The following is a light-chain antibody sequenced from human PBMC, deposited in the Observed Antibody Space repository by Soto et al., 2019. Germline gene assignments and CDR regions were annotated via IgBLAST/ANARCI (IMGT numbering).Light chain of an antibody. CDR3: SSYTSGTTLYV. V-gene: IGLV2-14*01. CDR2: ASS. Sequence: QSALTQPASVSGSPGQSITISCTGTSSDVGSYNYVSWYQHHPGKAPRLIIYASSNRPSGVSHRFSGSRSGNTASLTISGLQAEDEADYYCSSYTSGTTLYVFGTGTKVNVL. CDR1: SSDVGSYNY. J-gene: IGLJ1*01.